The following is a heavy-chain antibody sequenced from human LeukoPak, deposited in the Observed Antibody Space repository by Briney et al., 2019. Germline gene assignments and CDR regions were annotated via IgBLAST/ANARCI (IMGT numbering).Heavy chain of an antibody. Sequence: GSVKVSCKASGNTFTGYFIHWVRQAPGQGLEWMGRINANDGGTQYAQHFQGRVTMTRDTSTNTAYMELSSLTSDDTALFYCAREILVLTGTKLYYFDYWGQGTLVTVSS. D-gene: IGHD1-7*01. J-gene: IGHJ4*02. V-gene: IGHV1-2*06. CDR2: INANDGGT. CDR1: GNTFTGYF. CDR3: AREILVLTGTKLYYFDY.